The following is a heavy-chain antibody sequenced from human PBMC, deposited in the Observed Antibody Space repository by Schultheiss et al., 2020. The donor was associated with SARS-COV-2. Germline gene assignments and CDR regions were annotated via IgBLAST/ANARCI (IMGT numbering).Heavy chain of an antibody. V-gene: IGHV3-66*01. D-gene: IGHD3-10*01. CDR2: IYSGGST. CDR3: ARDSLRMIARWAAFDI. J-gene: IGHJ3*02. CDR1: GFTVSSNY. Sequence: GSLRLSCAASGFTVSSNYMSWVRQAPGKGLEWVSVIYSGGSTYYADSVKGRFTISRDNSKNTLYLQMNSLRAEDTAVYYCARDSLRMIARWAAFDIWGQGTMVTVSS.